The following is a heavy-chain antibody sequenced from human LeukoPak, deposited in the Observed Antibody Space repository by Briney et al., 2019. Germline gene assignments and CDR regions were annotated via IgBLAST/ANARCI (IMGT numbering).Heavy chain of an antibody. CDR3: AKTLRELSGGAFDI. CDR2: IRYDGSNK. Sequence: GGSLRLSCAASGFTFSSYAMHWVRQAPGKGLEWVAFIRYDGSNKYYADSVKGRFTISRDNSKNTLYLQMNSLRAEDTAVYYCAKTLRELSGGAFDIWGQGTMVTASS. V-gene: IGHV3-30*02. CDR1: GFTFSSYA. J-gene: IGHJ3*02. D-gene: IGHD1-26*01.